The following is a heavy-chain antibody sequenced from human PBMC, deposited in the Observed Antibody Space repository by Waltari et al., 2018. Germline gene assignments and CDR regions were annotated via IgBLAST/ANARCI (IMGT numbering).Heavy chain of an antibody. CDR1: GSTFTSYH. Sequence: QVQLVQSGAEGKQPGASVKVSCKATGSTFTSYHLNCVRQATRQGLEWMGWMNPNSGSTGYVQKFQGRVTMTRNTSISTAYMELSSLRSDDTAVYYCARGSDILTGYYSGDVWGKGTTVTVSS. CDR2: MNPNSGST. CDR3: ARGSDILTGYYSGDV. V-gene: IGHV1-8*01. D-gene: IGHD3-9*01. J-gene: IGHJ6*04.